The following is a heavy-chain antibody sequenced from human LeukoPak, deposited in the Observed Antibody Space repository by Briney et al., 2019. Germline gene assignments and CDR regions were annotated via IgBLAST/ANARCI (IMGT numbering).Heavy chain of an antibody. CDR2: VYHNGSP. J-gene: IGHJ3*02. Sequence: SETLSLTCTVSGGSISNSSWWSWVRQPPGKGLEWIGEVYHNGSPNYNPSFRGRVTILVDKSKNQFSLNLGSLTAADTAVYYCARDPNIVSTVTLRAFDIWGQGTMVSVSS. V-gene: IGHV4-4*02. CDR1: GGSISNSSW. CDR3: ARDPNIVSTVTLRAFDI. D-gene: IGHD5/OR15-5a*01.